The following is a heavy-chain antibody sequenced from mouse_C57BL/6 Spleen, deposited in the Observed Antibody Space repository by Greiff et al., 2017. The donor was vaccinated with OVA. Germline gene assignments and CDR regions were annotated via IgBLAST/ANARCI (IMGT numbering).Heavy chain of an antibody. Sequence: VKLQESGPGLVAPSQRLSITCTVSGFSLTSYGVDWVRQSPGKGLEWLGVIWGVGSTNYNSALKSRLSISKDNSKSQVFLKMNSLQTDDTAMYYCAGDSSGYGAMDYWGQGTSVTVSS. V-gene: IGHV2-6*01. D-gene: IGHD3-2*02. CDR2: IWGVGST. CDR3: AGDSSGYGAMDY. CDR1: GFSLTSYG. J-gene: IGHJ4*01.